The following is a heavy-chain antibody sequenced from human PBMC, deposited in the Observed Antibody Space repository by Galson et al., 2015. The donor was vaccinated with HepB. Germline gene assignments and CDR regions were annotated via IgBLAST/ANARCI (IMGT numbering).Heavy chain of an antibody. D-gene: IGHD6-13*01. CDR2: IYPGDSDT. J-gene: IGHJ5*02. V-gene: IGHV5-51*01. Sequence: QSGAEVKKPGESLKISCKGSGYSFTSYWIGWVRQMPGKGLEWMGIIYPGDSDTRYSPSFQGQVTISVDKSISTAYLQWSSLKASDTAIYYCARLRIAAFGTQGWFDLWGQGTLVTVSS. CDR1: GYSFTSYW. CDR3: ARLRIAAFGTQGWFDL.